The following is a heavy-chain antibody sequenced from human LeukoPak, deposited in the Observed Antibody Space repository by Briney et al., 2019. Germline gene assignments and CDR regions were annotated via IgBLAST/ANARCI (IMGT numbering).Heavy chain of an antibody. CDR1: GFTFRRYW. Sequence: GGSLRLSCAASGFTFRRYWMHWVRQAPGEGLVWVSRIDPDDSGSSYADSVKGRFTISRDNAKNTLWLQMNSLRADDTAVYYCAGVRAGANRAFDVWGQGTVVAVSS. J-gene: IGHJ3*01. D-gene: IGHD4/OR15-4a*01. CDR3: AGVRAGANRAFDV. CDR2: IDPDDSGS. V-gene: IGHV3-74*01.